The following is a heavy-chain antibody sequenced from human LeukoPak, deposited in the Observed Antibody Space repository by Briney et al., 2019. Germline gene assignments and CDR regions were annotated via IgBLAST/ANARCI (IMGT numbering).Heavy chain of an antibody. D-gene: IGHD3-22*01. V-gene: IGHV4-4*02. Sequence: PSETLSLTCAVSGGSISSSNWWSWVRQPPGKGLEWIGEIYHSGSTNYNPSLKSRVTISVDKSKNQFSLKLSSVTAADTAVYYCARLGGLDYYDSSGPPSDYWGQGTLVTVSS. CDR2: IYHSGST. J-gene: IGHJ4*02. CDR3: ARLGGLDYYDSSGPPSDY. CDR1: GGSISSSNW.